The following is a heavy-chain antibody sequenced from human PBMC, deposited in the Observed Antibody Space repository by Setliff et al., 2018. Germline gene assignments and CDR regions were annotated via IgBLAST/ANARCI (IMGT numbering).Heavy chain of an antibody. D-gene: IGHD2-2*01. CDR3: AKAHFSSTSCPKYYLDY. CDR1: GFTFSSYG. V-gene: IGHV3-33*06. J-gene: IGHJ4*02. CDR2: IWYDGSNK. Sequence: GGSLRLSCAASGFTFSSYGMHWVRQAPGEGLEWVAVIWYDGSNKYYADSVKGRFTIARDNSKNTLYLQMNSLRAEDTAVYYCAKAHFSSTSCPKYYLDYWGQGTLVTVSS.